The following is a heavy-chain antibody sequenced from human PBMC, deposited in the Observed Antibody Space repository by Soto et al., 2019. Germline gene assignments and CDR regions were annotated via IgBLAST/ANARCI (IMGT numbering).Heavy chain of an antibody. D-gene: IGHD7-27*01. J-gene: IGHJ2*01. CDR1: GFTFSSYG. CDR2: ISYDGSNK. CDR3: AKDWGWYFDL. V-gene: IGHV3-30*18. Sequence: QVQLVESGGGVVQPGRSLRLSCAASGFTFSSYGMHWVRQAPGKGLEWVAVISYDGSNKYYADSVKGRFTISRDNSKNTPYLQMNSLRAEDTAVYYCAKDWGWYFDLWGRGTLITVSS.